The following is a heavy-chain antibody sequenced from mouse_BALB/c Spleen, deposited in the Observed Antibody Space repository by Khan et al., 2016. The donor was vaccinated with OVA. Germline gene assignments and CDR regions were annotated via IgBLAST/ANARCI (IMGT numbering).Heavy chain of an antibody. CDR3: TRKGFGNYESWDY. J-gene: IGHJ2*01. CDR1: GYTFTSYW. Sequence: VQLQQSGTVLARPGASVKMSCKASGYTFTSYWMHWVKQRPGQGLEWIGAIYPGNSDTNYNQKFKGKAKLTAVTSTSTAYLELNSLTNEDSAVYYCTRKGFGNYESWDYWGQGTTLTVSS. CDR2: IYPGNSDT. V-gene: IGHV1-5*01. D-gene: IGHD2-1*01.